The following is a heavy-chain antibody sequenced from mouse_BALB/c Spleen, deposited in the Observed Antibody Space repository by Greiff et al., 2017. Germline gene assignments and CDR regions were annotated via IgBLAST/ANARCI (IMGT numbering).Heavy chain of an antibody. J-gene: IGHJ2*01. CDR2: IYPGSGST. CDR1: GYTFTSYW. CDR3: TRGGYKDYFDY. V-gene: IGHV1S22*01. Sequence: LQQPGSELVRPGASVKLSCKASGYTFTSYWMHWVKQRHGQGLEWIGNIYPGSGSTNYDEKFKSKGTLTVDTSSSTAYMHLSSLTSEDSAVYYCTRGGYKDYFDYWGQGTTLTVSS. D-gene: IGHD1-3*01.